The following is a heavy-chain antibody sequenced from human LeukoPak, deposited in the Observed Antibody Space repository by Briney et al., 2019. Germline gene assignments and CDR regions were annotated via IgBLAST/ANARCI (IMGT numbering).Heavy chain of an antibody. V-gene: IGHV3-30*04. CDR2: ISYDGSNK. CDR1: GFTFSSYA. J-gene: IGHJ4*02. D-gene: IGHD1-1*01. Sequence: GGSLRLSCAASGFTFSSYAVHWVRQAPGKGLEWVAVISYDGSNKYYADYVKGRFTISRDNSKNTLYLQMNSLRAEDTAVYYCARDPLGTRPGFDYWGQGTLVTVSS. CDR3: ARDPLGTRPGFDY.